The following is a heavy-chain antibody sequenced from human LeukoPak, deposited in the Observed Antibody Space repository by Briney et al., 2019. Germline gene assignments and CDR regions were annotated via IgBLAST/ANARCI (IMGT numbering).Heavy chain of an antibody. V-gene: IGHV3-30*04. Sequence: PGGSLRLSCAASGFTFSSYAMHWVRQAPGKGLEWVAVISYDGSNKYYADSVKGRFTISRDNAKNSLYLQMNSLRAEDTAVYYCARDQEYYYDSSGYYIWGQGTMVTVSS. D-gene: IGHD3-22*01. CDR3: ARDQEYYYDSSGYYI. J-gene: IGHJ3*02. CDR2: ISYDGSNK. CDR1: GFTFSSYA.